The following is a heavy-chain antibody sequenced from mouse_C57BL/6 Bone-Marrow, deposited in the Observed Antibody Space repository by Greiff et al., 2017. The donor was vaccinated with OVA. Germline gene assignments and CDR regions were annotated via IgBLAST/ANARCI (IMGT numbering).Heavy chain of an antibody. CDR2: IHPNSGST. J-gene: IGHJ4*01. V-gene: IGHV1-64*01. CDR1: GYTFTSYW. Sequence: QVQLQQPGAELVKPGASVKLSCKASGYTFTSYWMHWVKQRPGQGLEWIGMIHPNSGSTNYNEKFKSKATLTVDKSSSTAYMQLSSLTSEDAAVYYCARDDLYAMDYWGQGTSVTVSS. CDR3: ARDDLYAMDY.